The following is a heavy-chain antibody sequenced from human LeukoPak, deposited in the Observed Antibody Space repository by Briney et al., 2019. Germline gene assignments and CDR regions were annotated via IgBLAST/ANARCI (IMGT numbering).Heavy chain of an antibody. Sequence: SETLSLTCTVSGGSISSYYWSWIRQPPGKGLEWIGYIYYSGSTNYNPSLKSRVTISVDTSKNQFSLKLSSVTAADTAVYYCARDGGAVKTKYYFDYWGQGTLVTVSS. V-gene: IGHV4-59*01. CDR1: GGSISSYY. CDR3: ARDGGAVKTKYYFDY. CDR2: IYYSGST. D-gene: IGHD3-16*01. J-gene: IGHJ4*02.